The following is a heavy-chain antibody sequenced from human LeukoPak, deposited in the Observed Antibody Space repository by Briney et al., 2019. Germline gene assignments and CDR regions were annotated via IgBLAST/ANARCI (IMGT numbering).Heavy chain of an antibody. V-gene: IGHV3-23*01. J-gene: IGHJ4*02. CDR2: IGGSDGST. D-gene: IGHD3-22*01. Sequence: GGSLRLSCVASGFTFSTHAMSWVRLAPGKGLEWVSAIGGSDGSTYYADSVKGRFTISRDNSKDTLYLQMNSLRVEDAATYYCAKRDSSGSYPYYFDYWGQGTLVTVSS. CDR3: AKRDSSGSYPYYFDY. CDR1: GFTFSTHA.